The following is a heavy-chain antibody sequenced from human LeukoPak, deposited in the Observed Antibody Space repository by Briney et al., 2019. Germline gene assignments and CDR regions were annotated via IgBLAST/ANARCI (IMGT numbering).Heavy chain of an antibody. CDR1: GFTFRSYW. CDR3: AKDRGIVGATTSYYFDY. CDR2: MNQDGREK. Sequence: GGSLRLSCAGSGFTFRSYWMGWVRQSPGKGLEWVANMNQDGREKYYVDSVKGRFTISRDNAKNSLFLQMNSLRAEDTAVYYCAKDRGIVGATTSYYFDYWGQGTLVTVSS. J-gene: IGHJ4*02. V-gene: IGHV3-7*01. D-gene: IGHD1-26*01.